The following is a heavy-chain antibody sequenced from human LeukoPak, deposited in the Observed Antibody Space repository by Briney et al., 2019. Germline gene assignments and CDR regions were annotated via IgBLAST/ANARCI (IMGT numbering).Heavy chain of an antibody. CDR2: ISDSSAGGST. CDR1: GFTFSSYS. Sequence: GGSLRLSCAASGFTFSSYSMNWVRQTPGKGLEWVSFISDSSAGGSTYYADSVRGRFTISRDSSKSTLYLQMNSLRAEDTAVYYCTKVSTTGVGGRGYFDQWGQGTQVTVSS. CDR3: TKVSTTGVGGRGYFDQ. V-gene: IGHV3-23*01. J-gene: IGHJ4*02. D-gene: IGHD1-1*01.